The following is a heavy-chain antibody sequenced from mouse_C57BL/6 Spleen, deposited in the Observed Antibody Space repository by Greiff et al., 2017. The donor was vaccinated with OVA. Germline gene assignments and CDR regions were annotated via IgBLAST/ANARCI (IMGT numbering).Heavy chain of an antibody. CDR2: ISSGSSTI. CDR1: GFTFSDYG. J-gene: IGHJ1*03. CDR3: ARDSYWYFDV. V-gene: IGHV5-17*01. Sequence: EVKLQESGGGLVKPGGSLKLSCAASGFTFSDYGMHWVRQAPEKGLEWVAYISSGSSTIYYADTVKGRFTISRDNAKNTLFLQMTSLRSEDTAMYYCARDSYWYFDVWGTGTTVTVSS.